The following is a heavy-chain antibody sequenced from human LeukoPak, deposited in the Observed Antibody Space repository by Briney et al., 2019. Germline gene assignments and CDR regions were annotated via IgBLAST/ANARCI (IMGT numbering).Heavy chain of an antibody. CDR3: AKDRDLRQGYYFDH. CDR2: ISGSGGST. V-gene: IGHV3-23*01. J-gene: IGHJ4*02. Sequence: GGSLRLSCAASGFTFSSYAMSWFRQAPGKGLEWVSAISGSGGSTYYADSVKGRFTVSRDNSKNTLYLQMNSLRAEDTAVYYCAKDRDLRQGYYFDHWGRGTLVTVSS. CDR1: GFTFSSYA.